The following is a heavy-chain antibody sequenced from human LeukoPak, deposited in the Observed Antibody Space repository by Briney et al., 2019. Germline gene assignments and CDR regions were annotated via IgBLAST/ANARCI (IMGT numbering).Heavy chain of an antibody. CDR2: IIPIFGTA. CDR3: ARARAADTAMVPDY. V-gene: IGHV1-69*06. J-gene: IGHJ4*02. D-gene: IGHD5-18*01. Sequence: ASVKVSCRASGGTFSSYAISWVRQAPGQGLEWMGGIIPIFGTANYPQKFQGRVTITADKSTSTAYMELSSLRSEDTAVYYCARARAADTAMVPDYWGQGTLVAVSS. CDR1: GGTFSSYA.